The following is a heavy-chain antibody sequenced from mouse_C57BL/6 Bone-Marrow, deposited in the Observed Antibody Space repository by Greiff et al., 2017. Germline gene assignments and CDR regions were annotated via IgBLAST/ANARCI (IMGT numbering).Heavy chain of an antibody. J-gene: IGHJ4*01. D-gene: IGHD2-4*01. CDR3: ARRIYYDYDGDAMDD. Sequence: EVNLVESGGGLVKPGGSVKLSCAASGFTFSGYAMSWVSQTPEKGLEWVATIGGGGGNTYYPDSVKGRITISRDNAKNTLYLHMSSLNSEDPALYSWARRIYYDYDGDAMDDWGQGITVTVSS. CDR2: IGGGGGNT. CDR1: GFTFSGYA. V-gene: IGHV5-9*01.